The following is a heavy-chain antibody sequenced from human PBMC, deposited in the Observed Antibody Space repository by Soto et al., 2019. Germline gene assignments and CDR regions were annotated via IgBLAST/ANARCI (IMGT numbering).Heavy chain of an antibody. D-gene: IGHD2-2*01. CDR1: GFTFSSYS. CDR2: ISSSSSYI. Sequence: GGSLRLSCAASGFTFSSYSMNWVRQAPGKGLEWVSSISSSSSYIYYADSVKGRFTISRDNAKNSLCLQMNSLRAEDTAVYYCARGAPGGCSSTSCYFTGYYYYYYMDVWGKGTTVTVSS. V-gene: IGHV3-21*01. CDR3: ARGAPGGCSSTSCYFTGYYYYYYMDV. J-gene: IGHJ6*03.